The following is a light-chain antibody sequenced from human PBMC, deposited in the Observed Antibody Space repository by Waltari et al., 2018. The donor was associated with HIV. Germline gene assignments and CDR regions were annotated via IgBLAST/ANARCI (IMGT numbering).Light chain of an antibody. CDR1: DRLVSADGYTY. Sequence: VVLTQFPVSLSVSVGQSASLSCRSSDRLVSADGYTYLSWFRQRPGQSPRRLFYKVSNRDSGVPGKFSGSGAVRDFTLQINRVEAEDVAIYYGMQETFWGWTFGPGTKVEI. V-gene: IGKV2-30*01. CDR2: KVS. J-gene: IGKJ1*01. CDR3: MQETFWGWT.